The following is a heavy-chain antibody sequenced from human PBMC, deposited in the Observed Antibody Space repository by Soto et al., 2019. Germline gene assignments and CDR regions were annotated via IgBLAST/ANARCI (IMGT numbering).Heavy chain of an antibody. V-gene: IGHV3-23*01. D-gene: IGHD1-26*01. CDR2: LPEIGTNT. J-gene: IGHJ4*02. CDR1: GFTFSNYG. Sequence: LRLSCAASGFTFSNYGMSRVRQAPGKGLEWVSALPEIGTNTYYADSVKGRFTISRDNSKNTLFLQINNLRAGDTAVYYCAKKSGVGATWYFDYWGQGTLVTVS. CDR3: AKKSGVGATWYFDY.